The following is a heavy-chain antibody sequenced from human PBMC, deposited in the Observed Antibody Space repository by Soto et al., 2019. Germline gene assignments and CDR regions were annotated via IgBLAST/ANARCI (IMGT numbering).Heavy chain of an antibody. CDR2: IYYSGST. CDR1: GDSISRYS. J-gene: IGHJ6*02. CDR3: ARQKGRGLWFGEVDYYYGMDV. V-gene: IGHV4-59*08. Sequence: SETLSLTCTVSGDSISRYSWSWIRQPPGKGLEWIGYIYYSGSTNYNPSLKSRVTISVDTSKNQFSLKLSSVTAADTAVYYCARQKGRGLWFGEVDYYYGMDVWGQGTTVTVS. D-gene: IGHD3-10*01.